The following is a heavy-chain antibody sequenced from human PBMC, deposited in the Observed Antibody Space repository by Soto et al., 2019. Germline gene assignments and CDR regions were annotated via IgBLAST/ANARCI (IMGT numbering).Heavy chain of an antibody. CDR3: ARPGGYRSGTYYAMDV. Sequence: AETLSLTCTVSGCSLSSSNYHWGWIPQPPGKGLEWIGSIYYSGSNYYNPSLKSRVTISVDTSKNQFSLKLSSVTAADTDVYYCARPGGYRSGTYYAMDVWGQGTPITVSS. J-gene: IGHJ6*02. D-gene: IGHD3-16*02. V-gene: IGHV4-39*01. CDR1: GCSLSSSNYH. CDR2: IYYSGSN.